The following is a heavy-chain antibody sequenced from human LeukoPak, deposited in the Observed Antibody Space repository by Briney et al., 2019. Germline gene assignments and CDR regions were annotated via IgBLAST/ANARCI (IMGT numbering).Heavy chain of an antibody. J-gene: IGHJ1*01. CDR3: ARIGRSGWYVLYFQH. CDR1: GGSISSYY. CDR2: IYYSGST. V-gene: IGHV4-59*12. D-gene: IGHD6-19*01. Sequence: SETLSLTCTVSGGSISSYYWSWIRQPPGRGLEWIGSIYYSGSTYYNPSLKSRVTISVDTSKNQFSLKLSSVTAADTAVYYCARIGRSGWYVLYFQHWGQGTLVTVSS.